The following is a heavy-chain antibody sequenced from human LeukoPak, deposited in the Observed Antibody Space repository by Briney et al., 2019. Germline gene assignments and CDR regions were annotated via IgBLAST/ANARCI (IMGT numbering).Heavy chain of an antibody. Sequence: ASVKVSCKASGYTFTSYYMHWVRRAPGQGLEWMGIINPSGGSTSYAQKFQGRVTMTRDTSTSTVYMELSSLRSEDTAVYYCARALVAAAGKRHSSSFDYWGQGTLVTVSS. V-gene: IGHV1-46*01. CDR3: ARALVAAAGKRHSSSFDY. CDR2: INPSGGST. D-gene: IGHD6-13*01. CDR1: GYTFTSYY. J-gene: IGHJ4*02.